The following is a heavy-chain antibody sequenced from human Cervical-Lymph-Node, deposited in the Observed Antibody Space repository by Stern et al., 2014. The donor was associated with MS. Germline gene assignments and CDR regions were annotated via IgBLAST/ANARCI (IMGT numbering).Heavy chain of an antibody. V-gene: IGHV3-66*02. CDR2: IDSGGST. D-gene: IGHD6-19*01. CDR3: ARGWLAS. J-gene: IGHJ5*02. Sequence: EVQLLESGGGLVQPGGSLRLYWVISGFTVNSNYMTWARQAPGKGLECVSVIDSGGSTYYADSVKGRFTISRDNSKNTLFLQMNSLRPEDTAVYFCARGWLASWGQGTLVTVSS. CDR1: GFTVNSNY.